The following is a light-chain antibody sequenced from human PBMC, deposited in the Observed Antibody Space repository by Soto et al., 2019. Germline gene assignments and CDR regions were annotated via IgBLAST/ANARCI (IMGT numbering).Light chain of an antibody. CDR3: IQSLQTPIA. CDR2: LGS. Sequence: DIVMTQSPLSLPVTPGEPASISCRSSQSLLHSNGYNYLDWYLQKPGQSPQLLIYLGSNRASGVPDRFSGSGSGTEFTLKISRVEAEDVGVYYCIQSLQTPIAFGPGTKVDIK. V-gene: IGKV2-28*01. CDR1: QSLLHSNGYNY. J-gene: IGKJ3*01.